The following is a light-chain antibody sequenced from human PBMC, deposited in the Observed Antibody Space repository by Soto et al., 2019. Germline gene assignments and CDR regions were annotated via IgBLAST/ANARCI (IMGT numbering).Light chain of an antibody. CDR1: QSVSSN. J-gene: IGKJ4*01. CDR2: GAS. Sequence: GVSQSPCTLSMSTGERVTLSCGASQSVSSNLAWYQQTPGQAPRLLFYGASTRAAGIPARFSGSGSGKEFTITISSLQYEDFAVYYRQQYHYWLTFGGGTKVDIK. CDR3: QQYHYWLT. V-gene: IGKV3D-15*01.